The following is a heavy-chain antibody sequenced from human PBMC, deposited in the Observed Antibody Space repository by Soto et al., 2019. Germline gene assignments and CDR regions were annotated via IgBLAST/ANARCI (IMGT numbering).Heavy chain of an antibody. V-gene: IGHV3-48*02. D-gene: IGHD2-15*01. CDR3: ARDRGYCSGGSCYENWFDP. CDR1: GFTFSSYS. Sequence: PGESLRLSCAASGFTFSSYSMNWVRQAPGKGLEWVSYISSSSSTIYYADSVKGRFTISRDNAKNSLYLQMNSLRDEDTAVYYCARDRGYCSGGSCYENWFDPWGQGTLVTV. CDR2: ISSSSSTI. J-gene: IGHJ5*02.